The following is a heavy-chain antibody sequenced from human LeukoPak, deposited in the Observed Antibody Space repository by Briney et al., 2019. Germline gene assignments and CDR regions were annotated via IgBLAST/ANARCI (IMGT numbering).Heavy chain of an antibody. Sequence: GGSLRLSCAASGFTFSSYAMSWVRQAPGKGLEWVSAISGSGGSTYYADSVKGRFTISRDNSKNTLYLQMNSLRAEDTAMYYCVRDSRGYTYGSYGMNVWGQGTTVTVSS. CDR2: ISGSGGST. D-gene: IGHD5-18*01. CDR3: VRDSRGYTYGSYGMNV. J-gene: IGHJ6*02. CDR1: GFTFSSYA. V-gene: IGHV3-23*01.